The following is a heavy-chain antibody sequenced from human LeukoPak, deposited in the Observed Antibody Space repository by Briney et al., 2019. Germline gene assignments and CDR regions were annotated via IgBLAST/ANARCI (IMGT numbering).Heavy chain of an antibody. CDR2: INHSGST. CDR1: GGSFSGYY. D-gene: IGHD6-13*01. V-gene: IGHV4-34*01. CDR3: ARVVRYSSSWHHTFYYYYYMDV. Sequence: KSSETLSLTCAVYGGSFSGYYWSWIRQPPGKGLEWIGEINHSGSTNYNPSLKSRVTISVDTSKNQFSLKLSSVTAADTAVYYCARVVRYSSSWHHTFYYYYYMDVWGKGTTVTVSS. J-gene: IGHJ6*03.